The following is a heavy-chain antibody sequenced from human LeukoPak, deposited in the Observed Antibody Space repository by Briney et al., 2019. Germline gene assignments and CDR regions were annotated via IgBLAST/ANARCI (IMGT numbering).Heavy chain of an antibody. CDR3: ARGGGYYSDY. J-gene: IGHJ4*02. Sequence: GASVKVSCKVSGYTLTELSMHWVRQAPGQGLEWMGWISAYNGNTNYAQKLQGRVTMTTDSSTSTAYMELRSLRSDDTAVYYCARGGGYYSDYWGQGTLVTVSS. D-gene: IGHD3-16*01. V-gene: IGHV1-18*01. CDR2: ISAYNGNT. CDR1: GYTLTELS.